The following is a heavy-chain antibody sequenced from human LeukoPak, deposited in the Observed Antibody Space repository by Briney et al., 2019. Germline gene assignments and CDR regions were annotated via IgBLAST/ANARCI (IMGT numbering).Heavy chain of an antibody. CDR2: IYSGGST. CDR3: VGSGYSYGYWYFDL. CDR1: GFTVSSNY. D-gene: IGHD5-18*01. Sequence: GGSLRLSCAASGFTVSSNYMSWVRQAPGKGLEWVSVIYSGGSTYYADSVKGRFTISRDNSKNTLYLQMNSLRAEDTAVYYCVGSGYSYGYWYFDLWGRGTLVTVSS. J-gene: IGHJ2*01. V-gene: IGHV3-53*01.